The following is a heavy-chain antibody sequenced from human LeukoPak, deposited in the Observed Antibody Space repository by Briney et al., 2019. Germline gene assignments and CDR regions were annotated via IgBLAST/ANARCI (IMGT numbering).Heavy chain of an antibody. V-gene: IGHV4-30-2*01. D-gene: IGHD2-2*01. Sequence: SETLSLTCAVSGGSISSGGYSWSWIRQPPGKGLEWIGYIYHSGSTYYNPSLKSRVTISVDRSKNQFSLKLSSVTAADTAVYYCARGGWDIVVVPAAMPETAAAHEALYYYYGMDVWGKGTTVTVSS. CDR1: GGSISSGGYS. CDR2: IYHSGST. J-gene: IGHJ6*04. CDR3: ARGGWDIVVVPAAMPETAAAHEALYYYYGMDV.